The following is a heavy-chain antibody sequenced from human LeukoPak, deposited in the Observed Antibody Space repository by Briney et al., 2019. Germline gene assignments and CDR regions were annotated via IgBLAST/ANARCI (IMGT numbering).Heavy chain of an antibody. CDR2: ISGSGGST. J-gene: IGHJ4*02. Sequence: GGSLRLSCTTSGFNFRAYWMGWVRQAPGKGLEWVSAISGSGGSTYYADSVKGRFTISRDNSKNTLYLQMNSLRAEDTAVYYCAKDLPPNHLSYYFDYWGQGTLVTVSS. D-gene: IGHD5/OR15-5a*01. CDR3: AKDLPPNHLSYYFDY. CDR1: GFNFRAYW. V-gene: IGHV3-23*01.